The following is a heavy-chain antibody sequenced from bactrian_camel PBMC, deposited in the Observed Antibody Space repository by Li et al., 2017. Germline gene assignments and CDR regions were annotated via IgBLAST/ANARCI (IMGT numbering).Heavy chain of an antibody. D-gene: IGHD2*01. Sequence: VQLVESGGDSVQSGGSLTLSCTASEITFGYYAMYWVRQAPTTGLEWVSSIDNSGTEVHYGDSVTGRFTVSQDAAKNTVYLQMNSLRPEDTAMYYCATSTSGRGSVFGACAYSDWGQGTQVTVS. CDR3: ATSTSGRGSVFGACAYSD. V-gene: IGHV3S36*01. CDR2: IDNSGTEV. J-gene: IGHJ4*01. CDR1: EITFGYYA.